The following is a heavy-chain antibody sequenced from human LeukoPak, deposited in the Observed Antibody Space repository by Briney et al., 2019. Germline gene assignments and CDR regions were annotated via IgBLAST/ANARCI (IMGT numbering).Heavy chain of an antibody. CDR1: GFTFSSYG. V-gene: IGHV3-30*03. CDR2: ISYDGSNK. J-gene: IGHJ5*02. D-gene: IGHD2-21*02. CDR3: ARDLDMVTPTLYH. Sequence: GGSLRLSCAASGFTFSSYGMHWVRQAPGKGLEWVAVISYDGSNKYYADSVKGRFTTSRDDSKNTLYLQMNSLRAEDTAVYYCARDLDMVTPTLYHWGQGTLVTVSS.